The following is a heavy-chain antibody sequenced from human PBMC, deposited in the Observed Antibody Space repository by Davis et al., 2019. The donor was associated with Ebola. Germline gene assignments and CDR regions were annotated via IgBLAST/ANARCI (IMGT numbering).Heavy chain of an antibody. CDR3: AKRPVAGRGDGYYFDY. J-gene: IGHJ4*02. D-gene: IGHD6-19*01. CDR2: ISYDGSNK. CDR1: GFTFSSYA. V-gene: IGHV3-30-3*02. Sequence: GESLKISCAASGFTFSSYAMHWVRQAPGKGLEWVAVISYDGSNKYYADSVKGRFTISRDNSKNTLYLQMNSLRAEDTAVYYCAKRPVAGRGDGYYFDYWGQGTLLTVSS.